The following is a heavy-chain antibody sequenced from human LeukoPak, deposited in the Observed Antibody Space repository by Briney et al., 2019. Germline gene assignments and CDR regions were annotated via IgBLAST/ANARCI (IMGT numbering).Heavy chain of an antibody. CDR2: ISSSSSYI. V-gene: IGHV3-21*01. J-gene: IGHJ5*02. CDR3: ARDPWGYYDSSGYYP. CDR1: GFTFSSYR. D-gene: IGHD3-22*01. Sequence: GGSLRLSCAASGFTFSSYRMNGVGQAPGKGLEGVSSISSSSSYIYYADSVKGRFTISRDNAKNSLYLQMNSLRAEDTAVYYCARDPWGYYDSSGYYPWGQGTLVTVSS.